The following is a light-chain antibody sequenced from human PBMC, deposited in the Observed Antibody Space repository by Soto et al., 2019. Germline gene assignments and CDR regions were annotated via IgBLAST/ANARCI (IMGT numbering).Light chain of an antibody. V-gene: IGKV3-15*01. CDR2: GAS. CDR1: QSVSNN. Sequence: EIVMTQSPATLSASPGERATLSCRASQSVSNNLAWYHQKPCQAPRLLIYGASTRATGIPARFSGSGSGTEFTLTISSLHPEDFAVYYCQQYNNWWTFGQGTKVEIK. J-gene: IGKJ1*01. CDR3: QQYNNWWT.